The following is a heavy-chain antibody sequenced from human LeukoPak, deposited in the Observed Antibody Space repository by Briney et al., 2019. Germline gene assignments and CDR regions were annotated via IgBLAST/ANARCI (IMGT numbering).Heavy chain of an antibody. CDR1: GGSISSSNYY. D-gene: IGHD3-22*01. Sequence: SETLSLTCTVSGGSISSSNYYWGWIRQPPGKGLEWIGSIYYRGSTYYSPSLKSRVVISVDTSKNKFSLKLSSVTAADTAVYYCARWGSTMIVVEDAFDIWGQGTMVTVSS. V-gene: IGHV4-39*07. CDR3: ARWGSTMIVVEDAFDI. J-gene: IGHJ3*02. CDR2: IYYRGST.